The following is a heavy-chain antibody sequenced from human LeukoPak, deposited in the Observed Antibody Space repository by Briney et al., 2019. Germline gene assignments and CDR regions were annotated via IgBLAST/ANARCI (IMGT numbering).Heavy chain of an antibody. Sequence: SETLSLTCTVSGGSINSYYWTWIRQPPGKGLEWIGNIYDSGNTNYNPSLKSRVTISVDTSKNQFSLKLNSVTAANTAVYYCARESGSYLWRSWLNPWGQGTLVTVSS. D-gene: IGHD3-16*01. CDR2: IYDSGNT. J-gene: IGHJ5*02. CDR1: GGSINSYY. CDR3: ARESGSYLWRSWLNP. V-gene: IGHV4-59*01.